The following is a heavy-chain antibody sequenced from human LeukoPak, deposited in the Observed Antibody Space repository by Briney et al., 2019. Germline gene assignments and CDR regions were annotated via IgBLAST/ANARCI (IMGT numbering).Heavy chain of an antibody. J-gene: IGHJ4*02. Sequence: SVKVSCKASGGTFSSYAISWVRQAPGQGLEWMGGIIPIFGTANYAQKFQGRVTITADESTSTAYMELSSLRSDDTAVYYCARPNTDAAGYFFDYWGQGTLVTVSS. D-gene: IGHD6-13*01. V-gene: IGHV1-69*01. CDR2: IIPIFGTA. CDR3: ARPNTDAAGYFFDY. CDR1: GGTFSSYA.